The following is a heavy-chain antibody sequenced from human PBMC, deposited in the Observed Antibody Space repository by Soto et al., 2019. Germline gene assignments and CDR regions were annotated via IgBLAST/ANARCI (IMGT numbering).Heavy chain of an antibody. D-gene: IGHD3-9*01. J-gene: IGHJ4*02. CDR2: IYYSGST. Sequence: PSETLSLTCTVSGGSISTSSYFWGWIRQAPGEGLEWIANIYYSGSTYYNPSLKSRVTISVDTSKNQFSLKLSSVTAADTALYYCARRGDILTEYFDYWGQGTLVTVS. V-gene: IGHV4-39*01. CDR3: ARRGDILTEYFDY. CDR1: GGSISTSSYF.